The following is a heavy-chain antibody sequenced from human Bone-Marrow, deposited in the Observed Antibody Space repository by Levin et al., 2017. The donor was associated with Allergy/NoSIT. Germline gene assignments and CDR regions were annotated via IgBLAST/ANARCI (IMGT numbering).Heavy chain of an antibody. D-gene: IGHD3-9*01. J-gene: IGHJ5*01. V-gene: IGHV3-23*01. CDR2: ISDSGVGT. CDR1: GFTFNNYA. Sequence: GESLKISCAASGFTFNNYAMSWVRQAPGEGLEWVSSISDSGVGTYYADSVKGRFTISRDNSKNTLYLQLNSLRAEVTAIFYCAKDFGATPGYWFDSWGQGTLVTVSS. CDR3: AKDFGATPGYWFDS.